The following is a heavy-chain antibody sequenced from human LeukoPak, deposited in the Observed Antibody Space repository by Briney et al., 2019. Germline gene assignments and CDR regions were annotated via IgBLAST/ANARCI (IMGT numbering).Heavy chain of an antibody. V-gene: IGHV1-69*13. CDR1: GGTFSSYA. D-gene: IGHD3-10*01. CDR3: AKSDYYGSGRPWYFDL. Sequence: SVKVSCKASGGTFSSYAISWVRQAPGQGLEWMGGIIPIFGTANYAQKFQGRVTITADESTSTAYMELSSLRSEDTAVYYCAKSDYYGSGRPWYFDLWGRGTLVTVSS. J-gene: IGHJ2*01. CDR2: IIPIFGTA.